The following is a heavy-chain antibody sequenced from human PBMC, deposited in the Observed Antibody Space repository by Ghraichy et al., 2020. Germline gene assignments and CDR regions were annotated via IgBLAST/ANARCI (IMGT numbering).Heavy chain of an antibody. CDR1: GFTFSNYA. V-gene: IGHV3-23*01. J-gene: IGHJ6*03. CDR2: ISGGST. CDR3: AKAMSPVNKNYFYMDV. D-gene: IGHD2/OR15-2a*01. Sequence: GGSLRLSCAASGFTFSNYAMSWVRQAPGKGLEWVSAISGGSTYYADSVKGRFTISRDNSKNTLYLQMNSLRAEDTAVYYCAKAMSPVNKNYFYMDVWGKGTTVTVSS.